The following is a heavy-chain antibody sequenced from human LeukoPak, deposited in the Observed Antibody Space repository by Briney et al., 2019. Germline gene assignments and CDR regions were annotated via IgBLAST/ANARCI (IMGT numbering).Heavy chain of an antibody. J-gene: IGHJ3*02. Sequence: ASVKVSCKASGYTFTSYGISWVRQAPGQGLEWMGWISAYNGNTNYAQKFQGRVTMTGDTSTSTVYMELSSLRLDDTAVYYCARPAPTGVDAFDIWGQGTMVTVSS. D-gene: IGHD3-10*01. CDR3: ARPAPTGVDAFDI. V-gene: IGHV1-18*01. CDR1: GYTFTSYG. CDR2: ISAYNGNT.